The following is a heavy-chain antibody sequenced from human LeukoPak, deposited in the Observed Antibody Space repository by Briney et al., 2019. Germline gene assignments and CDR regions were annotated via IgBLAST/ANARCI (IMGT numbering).Heavy chain of an antibody. J-gene: IGHJ4*02. CDR1: GGTFSSYA. D-gene: IGHD6-13*01. CDR2: IIPIFGTA. V-gene: IGHV1-69*01. CDR3: ARDGIAAAGRKVDY. Sequence: LVKVSCKASGGTFSSYAISWVRQAPGQGLEWMGGIIPIFGTANYAQKFQGRVTITADESTSTAYMELSSLRSEDTAVYYCARDGIAAAGRKVDYWGQGTLVTVSS.